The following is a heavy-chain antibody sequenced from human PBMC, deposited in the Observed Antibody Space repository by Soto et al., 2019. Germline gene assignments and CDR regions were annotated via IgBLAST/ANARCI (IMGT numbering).Heavy chain of an antibody. CDR1: GGSISSSSYY. V-gene: IGHV4-39*02. D-gene: IGHD3-10*01. J-gene: IGHJ6*02. CDR3: ARDMVRGVIAEGMDV. Sequence: SETLSLTCTVSGGSISSSSYYWGWIRQPPGKGLEWIGSTYYSGSTYYNPSLKSRVTISVDTSKNQFSLKLSSVTAADTAVYYCARDMVRGVIAEGMDVWGQGTTVT. CDR2: TYYSGST.